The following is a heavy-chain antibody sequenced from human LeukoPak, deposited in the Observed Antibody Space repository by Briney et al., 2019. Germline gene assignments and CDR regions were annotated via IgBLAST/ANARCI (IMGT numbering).Heavy chain of an antibody. CDR2: INHSGST. V-gene: IGHV4-34*01. Sequence: SETLSLTCAVYGGSFSGYYWSWIRQPPGKGLEWIGEINHSGSTNYNPSLKSRVTISVDTSKNQFSLKLSSVTAADTAVYYCARHKRRRGDFDSWGQGTLVPVSS. CDR1: GGSFSGYY. CDR3: ARHKRRRGDFDS. D-gene: IGHD3-10*01. J-gene: IGHJ4*02.